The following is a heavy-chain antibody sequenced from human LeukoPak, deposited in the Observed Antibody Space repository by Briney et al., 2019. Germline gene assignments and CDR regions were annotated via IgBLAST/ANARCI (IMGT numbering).Heavy chain of an antibody. D-gene: IGHD3-10*01. CDR2: IYYSGST. CDR3: ARGYGSGSYYDMNYYYYYMDV. Sequence: SETLSLTCTVSGGSICRYYWSWIRQPPGKGLEWIGYIYYSGSTNYNPSLKSRVTISVDTSKNQFSLKLSSVTAADTAVYYCARGYGSGSYYDMNYYYYYMDVWGKGTTVTVSS. CDR1: GGSICRYY. J-gene: IGHJ6*03. V-gene: IGHV4-59*01.